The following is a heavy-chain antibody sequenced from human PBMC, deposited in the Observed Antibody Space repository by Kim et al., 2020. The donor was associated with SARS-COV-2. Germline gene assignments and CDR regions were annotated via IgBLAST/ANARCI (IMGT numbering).Heavy chain of an antibody. D-gene: IGHD3-10*01. CDR2: ISAYNGNT. J-gene: IGHJ4*02. Sequence: ASVKVSCKASGYTFTSYVISWVRQAPGQGLEWMGWISAYNGNTNYAQKLQGRVTMTTDTSTSTAYMELRSLRSDDTAVYYCARDSYYYGSGSYPPFDYWGQGTLVTVSS. CDR3: ARDSYYYGSGSYPPFDY. CDR1: GYTFTSYV. V-gene: IGHV1-18*04.